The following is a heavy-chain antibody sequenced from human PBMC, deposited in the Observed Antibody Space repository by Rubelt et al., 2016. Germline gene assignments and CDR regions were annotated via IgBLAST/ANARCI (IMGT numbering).Heavy chain of an antibody. Sequence: QLQLQESGPGLVKPSETLSLTCTVSGGSISSSSYYWGWIRQPPGKGLEWIGSIYYSGSTYYNPSLKSRVTISMDTSKNQFSLRLSSVTAADSAIYYGAGRRPSSPDSWGQGTLVTVSS. D-gene: IGHD2-2*01. CDR3: AGRRPSSPDS. CDR1: GGSISSSSYY. V-gene: IGHV4-39*01. CDR2: IYYSGST. J-gene: IGHJ5*01.